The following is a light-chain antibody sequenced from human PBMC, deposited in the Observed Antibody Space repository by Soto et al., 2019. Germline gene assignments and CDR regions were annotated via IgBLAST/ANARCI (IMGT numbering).Light chain of an antibody. Sequence: EIVLTQSPGTLSLSPGERATLSCRASQSVSSSYLAWYQQKPGQAPRLLIYGASSRATVIPDRFSGSGSGTDFTLTISRLEPEDFALYYCQQYGSSPPMYTFGQGTKLEIK. V-gene: IGKV3-20*01. CDR1: QSVSSSY. CDR2: GAS. CDR3: QQYGSSPPMYT. J-gene: IGKJ2*01.